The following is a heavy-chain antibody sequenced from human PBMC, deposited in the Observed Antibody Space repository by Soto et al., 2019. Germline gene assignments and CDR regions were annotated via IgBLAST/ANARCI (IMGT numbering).Heavy chain of an antibody. CDR2: IYYSGST. D-gene: IGHD2-2*02. V-gene: IGHV4-39*01. Sequence: TLSLTCTVSGGSISSSSYYWGWIRQPPGKGLEWIGSIYYSGSTYYNPSLKSRVTISVDTSKNQFSLKLCSVTAADTAVYYCARRLWDIVVVPAAIPWDAFDIWGQGTMVTVSS. CDR1: GGSISSSSYY. CDR3: ARRLWDIVVVPAAIPWDAFDI. J-gene: IGHJ3*02.